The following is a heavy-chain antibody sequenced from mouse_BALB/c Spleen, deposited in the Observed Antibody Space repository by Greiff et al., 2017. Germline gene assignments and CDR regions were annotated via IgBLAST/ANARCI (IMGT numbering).Heavy chain of an antibody. Sequence: QVQLKQSGPELVKPGASVKISCKASGYSFTSYYIHWVKQRPGQGLEWIGWIFPGSGNTKYNEKFKGKATLTADTSYSTAYMQLSSLTSEESAVYFCANTMVTTGYIDVWGAETTVTVSS. V-gene: IGHV1-66*01. CDR2: IFPGSGNT. CDR1: GYSFTSYY. CDR3: ANTMVTTGYIDV. D-gene: IGHD2-1*01. J-gene: IGHJ1*01.